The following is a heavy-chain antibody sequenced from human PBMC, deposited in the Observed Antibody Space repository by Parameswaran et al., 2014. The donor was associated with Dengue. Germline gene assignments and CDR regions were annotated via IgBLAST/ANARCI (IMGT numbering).Heavy chain of an antibody. J-gene: IGHJ4*02. D-gene: IGHD5-24*01. CDR1: GFSLNTSEMG. V-gene: IGHV2-5*02. Sequence: SGPTLVKPTQTLTLTCTFSGFSLNTSEMGVGWIRQPPGKALEWLAVIYWDDNKRYSPSLKSRLTITKDTSKNQVVLTMTNMDPVDTATYYCAYTSHPSGATILFFIPYWGQGTLVTVSS. CDR2: IYWDDNK. CDR3: AYTSHPSGATILFFIPY.